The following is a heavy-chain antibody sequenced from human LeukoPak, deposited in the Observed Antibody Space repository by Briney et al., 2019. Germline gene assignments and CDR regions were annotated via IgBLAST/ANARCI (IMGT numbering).Heavy chain of an antibody. Sequence: SETLSLTCAVSGYSISSGYYWAWIRQPPGRGLEGFGSIYHSGSTYYNPSLKSRVTISVDTSKNQFSQKLSSVTAADTAVYYCARPIVGATGYFDYWGQGTLVTVSS. CDR3: ARPIVGATGYFDY. J-gene: IGHJ4*02. V-gene: IGHV4-38-2*01. CDR2: IYHSGST. CDR1: GYSISSGYY. D-gene: IGHD1-26*01.